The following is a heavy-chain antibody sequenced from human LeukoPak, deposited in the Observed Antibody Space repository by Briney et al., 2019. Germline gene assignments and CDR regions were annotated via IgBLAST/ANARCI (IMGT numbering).Heavy chain of an antibody. CDR2: IYYSGST. CDR1: GGSISSYY. J-gene: IGHJ3*02. CDR3: ARGHWLDTAMVHAFDI. V-gene: IGHV4-59*01. D-gene: IGHD5-18*01. Sequence: SETLSLTCTVSGGSISSYYWSWIRQPPGKGLEWIGYIYYSGSTNYNPSLKSRVTISVDTSKNQFSLKLSSVTAADTAVYYCARGHWLDTAMVHAFDIWGQGTMVTVSS.